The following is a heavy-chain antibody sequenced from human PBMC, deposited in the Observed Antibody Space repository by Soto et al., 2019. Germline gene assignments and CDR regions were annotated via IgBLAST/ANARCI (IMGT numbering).Heavy chain of an antibody. CDR1: GYTFTSYG. V-gene: IGHV1-18*01. J-gene: IGHJ5*02. CDR2: ISGYNGNT. CDR3: ARCVIAATGNWFDP. Sequence: QVQVVQSGAEVKKPGASVKVSCKASGYTFTSYGISWVRQAPGQGLEWMGWISGYNGNTKYAQKLQGRVTMTTDTSTSPAYMELRSLSSDDTAVYYCARCVIAATGNWFDPWGQGTLVTVSS. D-gene: IGHD6-13*01.